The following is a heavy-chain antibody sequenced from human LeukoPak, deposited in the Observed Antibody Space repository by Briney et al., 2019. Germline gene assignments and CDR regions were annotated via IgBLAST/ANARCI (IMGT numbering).Heavy chain of an antibody. CDR2: INPNSGGT. CDR1: GYTFTGYY. Sequence: ASVKVSCKASGYTFTGYYMHWVRQAPGQGLEWMGWINPNSGGTNYAQKFQGRVTMTRDTSISTAYMELSRLRSDDTAVYYCARDRVIVVVPAAIFARSLSYYYGMDVWGQGTTVTVSS. CDR3: ARDRVIVVVPAAIFARSLSYYYGMDV. J-gene: IGHJ6*02. V-gene: IGHV1-2*02. D-gene: IGHD2-2*02.